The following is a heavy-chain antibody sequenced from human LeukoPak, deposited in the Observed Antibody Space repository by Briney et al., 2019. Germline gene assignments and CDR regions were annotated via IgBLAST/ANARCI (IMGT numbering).Heavy chain of an antibody. CDR3: ARDGAAGGWYRSDY. V-gene: IGHV3-20*04. J-gene: IGHJ4*02. CDR2: INWNGGST. Sequence: GGSLRLSCAASGFTFDDYGMSWVRQAPGKGLEWVSGINWNGGSTGYADSVKGRFTISRDNAKNSLYLQMNSLRAEDTALYYCARDGAAGGWYRSDYWGQGTLVTVSS. D-gene: IGHD6-19*01. CDR1: GFTFDDYG.